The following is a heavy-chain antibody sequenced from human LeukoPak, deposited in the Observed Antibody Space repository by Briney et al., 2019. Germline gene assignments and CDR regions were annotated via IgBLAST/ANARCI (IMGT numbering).Heavy chain of an antibody. D-gene: IGHD5-18*01. CDR3: ARERWSIWSYGPNRVFDY. CDR2: IYTSGST. CDR1: GGSISSYY. J-gene: IGHJ4*02. Sequence: PSETLSLTCTVSGGSISSYYWSWIRQPAGKGLEWIGRIYTSGSTNYNPSLKSRVTMSVDTSKNQFSLKLSSVTAADTAVYYCARERWSIWSYGPNRVFDYWGQGTLVTVSS. V-gene: IGHV4-4*07.